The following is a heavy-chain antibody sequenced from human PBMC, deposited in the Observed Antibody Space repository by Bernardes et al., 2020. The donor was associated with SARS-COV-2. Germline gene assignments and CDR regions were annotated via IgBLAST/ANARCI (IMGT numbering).Heavy chain of an antibody. D-gene: IGHD3-10*01. J-gene: IGHJ6*02. Sequence: SETLSLTCTVSGGSISSYYWSWIRQPPGKGLEGSGYIYYSGSTNYNPSLKSRVTISVDTSKNQFSLKLSSVTAADTAVYYCATSPLWFGEASHYGMDVWGQGTTVTVSS. CDR1: GGSISSYY. V-gene: IGHV4-59*08. CDR2: IYYSGST. CDR3: ATSPLWFGEASHYGMDV.